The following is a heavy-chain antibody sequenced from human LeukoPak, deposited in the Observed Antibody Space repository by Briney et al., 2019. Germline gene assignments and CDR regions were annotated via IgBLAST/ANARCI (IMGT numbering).Heavy chain of an antibody. Sequence: SETLSLTCAVSGGSISSSNWWSWVRQPPGKGLEWIGEIYHSGSTNYNPSLKSRVTISVDKSKNQFSLKLSSVTAADTAVYYCARLTTMVRGVIQMGAFDIWGQGTMVTVSS. V-gene: IGHV4-4*02. CDR2: IYHSGST. D-gene: IGHD3-10*01. CDR3: ARLTTMVRGVIQMGAFDI. CDR1: GGSISSSNW. J-gene: IGHJ3*02.